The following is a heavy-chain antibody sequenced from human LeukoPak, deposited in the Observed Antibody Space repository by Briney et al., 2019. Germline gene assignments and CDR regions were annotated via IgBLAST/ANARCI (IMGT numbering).Heavy chain of an antibody. J-gene: IGHJ3*02. Sequence: GGSLRLSCAASGLSISDYEMNWVRQAPGKGLEWISYISSSGSAIQHADSVKGRFAISRDNAKNSLYLEMTSLRAEDTAVYYCVKGGRWVGATVWSDIWGQGTMVTVSS. D-gene: IGHD1-26*01. V-gene: IGHV3-48*03. CDR1: GLSISDYE. CDR2: ISSSGSAI. CDR3: VKGGRWVGATVWSDI.